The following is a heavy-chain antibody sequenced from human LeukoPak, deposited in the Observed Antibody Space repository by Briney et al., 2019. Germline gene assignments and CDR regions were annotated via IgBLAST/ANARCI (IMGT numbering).Heavy chain of an antibody. Sequence: GGSVRLSCATSGFTFSTHGMHWVRQAPGKGLQWVAFITFDGSETSYADSVKARFTISRDNSKSTLLLQMNSLRIEDTAVYYCAKDRGRDGYNGYFDYWGQGTLVTVSS. CDR3: AKDRGRDGYNGYFDY. CDR1: GFTFSTHG. V-gene: IGHV3-30*02. CDR2: ITFDGSET. D-gene: IGHD5-24*01. J-gene: IGHJ4*02.